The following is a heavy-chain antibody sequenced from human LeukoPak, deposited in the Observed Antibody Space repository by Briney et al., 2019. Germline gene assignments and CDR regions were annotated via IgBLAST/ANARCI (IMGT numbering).Heavy chain of an antibody. CDR3: ARRAWGARRGLNFDY. J-gene: IGHJ4*02. CDR1: VYTFTSYY. Sequence: ASVKVSCKASVYTFTSYYMHWVRQAPGQGLEWMGIINPSGGSTSYAQKFQGRVTMTSDTSTSTVYMELSSLRSEDTAVYYCARRAWGARRGLNFDYWGQGTLVTVSS. CDR2: INPSGGST. D-gene: IGHD1-26*01. V-gene: IGHV1-46*01.